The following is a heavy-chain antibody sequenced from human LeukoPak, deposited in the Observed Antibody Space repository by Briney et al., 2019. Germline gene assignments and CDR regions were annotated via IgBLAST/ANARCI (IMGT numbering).Heavy chain of an antibody. CDR2: VSYDGSSQ. J-gene: IGHJ4*02. D-gene: IGHD1-26*01. CDR3: AVRAYDSGSTTRFDY. Sequence: PGGSLRLSCAASRFTISNYGMYWVRQAPGKGLEWVALVSYDGSSQYYADSVKGRFTISRDNSKNTLYLQMNSLRAEDTAVYYCAVRAYDSGSTTRFDYWAREPWSPSPQ. V-gene: IGHV3-30*03. CDR1: RFTISNYG.